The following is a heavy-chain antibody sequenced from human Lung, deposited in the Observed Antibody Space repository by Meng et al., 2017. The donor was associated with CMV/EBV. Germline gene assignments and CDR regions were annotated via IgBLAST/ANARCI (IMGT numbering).Heavy chain of an antibody. D-gene: IGHD6-13*01. V-gene: IGHV3-30*03. Sequence: QVALAESGGGVVQPGRSLRLSCAVSGFMFSDYGMHWVRQAPGKAPEWVAFILKDGSDKFYRDSVKGRFTISRDPGKNTLYLQMDSLRPEDTAIYYCVRDGDSSNWPLDYWGQGTLVTVSS. J-gene: IGHJ4*02. CDR1: GFMFSDYG. CDR2: ILKDGSDK. CDR3: VRDGDSSNWPLDY.